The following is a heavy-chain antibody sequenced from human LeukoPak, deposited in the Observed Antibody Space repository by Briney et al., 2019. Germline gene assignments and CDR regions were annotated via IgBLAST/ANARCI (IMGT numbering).Heavy chain of an antibody. CDR1: GFTFHNYS. CDR2: ISGSSSYI. D-gene: IGHD3-22*01. CDR3: ARGIFYDNSGYPYYFDS. V-gene: IGHV3-21*01. Sequence: PGGSLRLSCAASGFTFHNYSMSWVRQAPGKGLEWVSSISGSSSYIYYADSLRGRFTISRDNAKNSLYLQLNSLRAEDTAVYYCARGIFYDNSGYPYYFDSWGQGTLVTVSS. J-gene: IGHJ4*02.